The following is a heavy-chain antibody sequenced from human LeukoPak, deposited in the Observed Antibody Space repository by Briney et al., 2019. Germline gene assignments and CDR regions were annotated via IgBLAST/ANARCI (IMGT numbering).Heavy chain of an antibody. CDR2: IIPMFGTA. Sequence: GASVKVSCKASGGTFSSYAISWVRQAPGQGLEWMGGIIPMFGTANYAQKFQGRVTITADESTSTAYMELSSLRSEDTAVYYCARGGCSSSCPFIYYFDYWGQGTLVTVSS. CDR3: ARGGCSSSCPFIYYFDY. J-gene: IGHJ4*02. V-gene: IGHV1-69*13. D-gene: IGHD6-13*01. CDR1: GGTFSSYA.